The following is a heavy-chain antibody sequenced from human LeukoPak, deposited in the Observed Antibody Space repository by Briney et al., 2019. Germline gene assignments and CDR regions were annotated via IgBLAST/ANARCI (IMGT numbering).Heavy chain of an antibody. J-gene: IGHJ5*02. CDR3: ARDSGWTFDP. V-gene: IGHV3-7*01. CDR1: GFTFGSHW. Sequence: PGGSLRLSCTASGFTFGSHWMIWVRRAPGKGLEWVANTNQDGSREKYADSVRGRFTVSRDTAKNSVYLQMNSLGVEDTAIYYCARDSGWTFDPWGQGALVTVSS. D-gene: IGHD6-19*01. CDR2: TNQDGSRE.